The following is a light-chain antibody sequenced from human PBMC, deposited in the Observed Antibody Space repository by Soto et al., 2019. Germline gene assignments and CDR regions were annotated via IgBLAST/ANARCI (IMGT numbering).Light chain of an antibody. CDR3: QQYGSSRT. CDR1: RSVSSN. CDR2: GAF. V-gene: IGKV3-20*01. Sequence: EIVMTQSPVTLSVSPGERATLSCRASRSVSSNLAWYQQKPGQAPSLLIYGAFTRATGIPARFSGSGSGTDFTLTISRLEPEDFAVYYCQQYGSSRTFGQGTKVDIK. J-gene: IGKJ1*01.